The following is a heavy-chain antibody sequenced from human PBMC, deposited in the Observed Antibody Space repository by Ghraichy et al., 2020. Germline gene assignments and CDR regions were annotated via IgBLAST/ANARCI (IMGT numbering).Heavy chain of an antibody. CDR2: INHSGST. Sequence: SETLSLTCAVYGGSFSGYYWSWIRQPPGKGLEWIGEINHSGSTNYNPSLKSRVTISVDTSKNQFSLKLSSVTAADTAVYYCARRRTSHRLDYWGQGTLVTVSS. D-gene: IGHD2-2*01. CDR3: ARRRTSHRLDY. V-gene: IGHV4-34*01. CDR1: GGSFSGYY. J-gene: IGHJ4*02.